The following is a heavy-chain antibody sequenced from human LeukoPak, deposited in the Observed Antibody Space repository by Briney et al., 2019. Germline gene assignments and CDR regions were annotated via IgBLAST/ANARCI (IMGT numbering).Heavy chain of an antibody. CDR3: AAVPNANAWYWDDAFDI. CDR1: GFTFTSSA. CDR2: IVVGSGNT. V-gene: IGHV1-58*01. Sequence: SVKVSCKASGFTFTSSAVWWVRQARGQRLEWIGRIVVGSGNTDHAQKFQGRLTITRDISTSTAYMELSSLTSDDTAVYYCAAVPNANAWYWDDAFDIWGQGTMVTVSS. J-gene: IGHJ3*02. D-gene: IGHD2-8*02.